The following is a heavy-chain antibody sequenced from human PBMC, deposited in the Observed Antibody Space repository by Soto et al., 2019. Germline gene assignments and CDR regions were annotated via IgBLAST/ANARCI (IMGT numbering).Heavy chain of an antibody. CDR3: ARGLSWGRGWAYFDY. Sequence: QVQLVQSGAEGKKPGSSVKVSCKASGGTFGSHAITWVRQAPGQGLEWMGGIIPIFGTSSYAQSFNGRLTIAADEVTRTAYMELRSLRSEHTAVYYCARGLSWGRGWAYFDYWGQGPLVTVS. CDR1: GGTFGSHA. V-gene: IGHV1-69*01. J-gene: IGHJ4*02. D-gene: IGHD6-19*01. CDR2: IIPIFGTS.